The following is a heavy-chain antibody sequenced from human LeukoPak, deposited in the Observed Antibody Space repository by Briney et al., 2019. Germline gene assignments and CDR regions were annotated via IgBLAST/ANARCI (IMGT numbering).Heavy chain of an antibody. CDR2: IYYSWSS. D-gene: IGHD4-11*01. CDR3: ARDNGDYRSIYYYMDV. J-gene: IGHJ6*03. CDR1: GGSINSGGSY. V-gene: IGHV4-31*03. Sequence: SETLSLTCTVSGGSINSGGSYWSWIRQHPGKGLEWIGCIYYSWSSYYNPSLKSRVTLSLDTSKNQFSLKLSSVTAADTAVYYCARDNGDYRSIYYYMDVWGKRTTVTVSS.